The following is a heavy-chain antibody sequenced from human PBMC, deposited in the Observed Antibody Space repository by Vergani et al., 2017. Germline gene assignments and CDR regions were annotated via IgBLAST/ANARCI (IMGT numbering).Heavy chain of an antibody. CDR2: INHSGST. J-gene: IGHJ4*02. CDR3: ARVRMSTFGGVIVARGYFDY. V-gene: IGHV4-34*01. D-gene: IGHD3-16*02. CDR1: GGSFSGYY. Sequence: QVQLQQWGAGLLKPSETLSLTCAVYGGSFSGYYWSWIRQPPGKGLEWIGEINHSGSTNYNPSLKSRVTISVDTSKNQFSLKLSSVTAADTAVYYCARVRMSTFGGVIVARGYFDYWGQGTLVTVSS.